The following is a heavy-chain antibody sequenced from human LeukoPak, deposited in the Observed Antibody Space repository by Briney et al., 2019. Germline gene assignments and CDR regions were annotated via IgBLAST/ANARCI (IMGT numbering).Heavy chain of an antibody. CDR1: GFTFTSSA. J-gene: IGHJ3*02. CDR2: IFVGSGNT. CDR3: AAGGGIVGATTAFDI. Sequence: GASVKVSCKASGFTFTSSAMQRVRQARGQRLEWIGWIFVGSGNTNYAQKFQERVTITRDMSTSTAYMELSSVRSEDTAVYYCAAGGGIVGATTAFDIWGQGTMVTVSS. D-gene: IGHD1-26*01. V-gene: IGHV1-58*02.